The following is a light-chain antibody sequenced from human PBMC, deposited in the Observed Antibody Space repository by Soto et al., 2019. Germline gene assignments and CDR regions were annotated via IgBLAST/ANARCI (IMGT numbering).Light chain of an antibody. CDR3: AACDDSLYV. Sequence: QSVLTQPPSASGTPGQRVTISCSGSDSNIGSNTVNWYQQLPGTAPKLLIYSNNQRPSGVPDRFSGSKSGTSASLAINGLQSEDEADYYCAACDDSLYVFGTGTKVTVL. CDR2: SNN. V-gene: IGLV1-44*01. J-gene: IGLJ1*01. CDR1: DSNIGSNT.